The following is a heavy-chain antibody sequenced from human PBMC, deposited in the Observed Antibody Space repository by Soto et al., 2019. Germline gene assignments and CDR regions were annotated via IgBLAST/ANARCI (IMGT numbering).Heavy chain of an antibody. D-gene: IGHD2-15*01. Sequence: GGSLRLSCAASGFTFTNYAMAWVRQVPGKGLEWVSTISGSGGSTHSVDSVKGRLNISRDNSKNTLYLQMNSLRVDDTAVYYCANLGYCSGSNCPHQHWGQGTLVTASS. J-gene: IGHJ1*01. CDR2: ISGSGGST. V-gene: IGHV3-23*01. CDR1: GFTFTNYA. CDR3: ANLGYCSGSNCPHQH.